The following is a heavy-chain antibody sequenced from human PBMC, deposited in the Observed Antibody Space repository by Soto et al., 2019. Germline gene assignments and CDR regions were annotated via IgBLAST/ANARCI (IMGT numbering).Heavy chain of an antibody. CDR3: AKDRDYPRDQFHY. V-gene: IGHV3-23*01. D-gene: IGHD2-2*01. CDR1: GFTFTYYA. CDR2: ISANGQGI. Sequence: GGSLRLSCTASGFTFTYYAFSWVRQAPGKGLEWVSAISANGQGIYYADSVRGRFTIPRDNSKNTVFLHMDSLRAEDTAVYYCAKDRDYPRDQFHYWGQGTLVTVSS. J-gene: IGHJ4*02.